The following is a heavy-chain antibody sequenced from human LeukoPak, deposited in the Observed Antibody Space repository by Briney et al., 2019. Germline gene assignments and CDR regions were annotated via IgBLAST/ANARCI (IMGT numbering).Heavy chain of an antibody. J-gene: IGHJ4*02. V-gene: IGHV3-7*01. CDR1: RFSFSTYW. D-gene: IGHD6-13*01. Sequence: PGGSLRLSCAASRFSFSTYWMSWVRQTPEKGLEFAANIDQGGSVRNYMDSLKGRCTISRDNAKKSLYLEINSLRADDTAVYYCARDPESSSFDLWGRGALVTVSS. CDR3: ARDPESSSFDL. CDR2: IDQGGSVR.